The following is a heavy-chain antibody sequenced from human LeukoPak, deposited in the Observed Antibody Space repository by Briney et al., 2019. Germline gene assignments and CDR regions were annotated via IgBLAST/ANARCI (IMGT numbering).Heavy chain of an antibody. CDR1: GGSFSGYY. CDR2: INHSGST. J-gene: IGHJ3*02. CDR3: ARGLEVTAIGPGAFDI. V-gene: IGHV4-34*01. Sequence: SETLSLTCAAYGGSFSGYYWSWIRQPPGKGLEWIGEINHSGSTNYNPSLKSRVTISVDTSKNQFSLKLSSVTAADTAVYYCARGLEVTAIGPGAFDIWGQGTMVTVSS. D-gene: IGHD2-21*02.